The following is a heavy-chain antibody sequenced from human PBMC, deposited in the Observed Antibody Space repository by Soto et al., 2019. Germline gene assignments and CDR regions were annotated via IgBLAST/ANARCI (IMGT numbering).Heavy chain of an antibody. CDR2: IDPSDSYT. J-gene: IGHJ4*02. CDR1: GYSFTSYW. D-gene: IGHD6-6*01. V-gene: IGHV5-10-1*01. Sequence: GESLKISCKGSGYSFTSYWISWVPQMPGKGLEWMGRIDPSDSYTNYSPSFQGHVTISADKSKNQFSLSLSSVTAADTAVYYCAGAARLSPFDFWGRGTLVTVSS. CDR3: AGAARLSPFDF.